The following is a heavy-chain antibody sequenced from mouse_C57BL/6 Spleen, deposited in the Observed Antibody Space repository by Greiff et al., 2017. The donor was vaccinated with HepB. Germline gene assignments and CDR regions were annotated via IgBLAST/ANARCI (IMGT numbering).Heavy chain of an antibody. J-gene: IGHJ4*01. D-gene: IGHD2-3*01. Sequence: QVQLQQSGPELVKPGASVKISCKASGYSFTSYYIHWVKQRPGQGLEWIGWIYPGSGNTKYNEKFKGKATLTADTSSSTAYMQLSSLTSEDSAVYYCARESDAPMDYWGQGTSVTVSS. V-gene: IGHV1-66*01. CDR2: IYPGSGNT. CDR3: ARESDAPMDY. CDR1: GYSFTSYY.